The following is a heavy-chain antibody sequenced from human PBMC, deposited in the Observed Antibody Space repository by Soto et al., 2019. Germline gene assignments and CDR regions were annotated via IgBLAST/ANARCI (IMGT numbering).Heavy chain of an antibody. V-gene: IGHV4-4*02. CDR1: GGSISSSNW. CDR2: IYHSGST. Sequence: QVQLQESGPGLVKPSGTLSLTCAVSGGSISSSNWWSWVRQPPGKGLEWIGEIYHSGSTNYNPSLKSRVNISVDKSKNQFSLKLSSVTAAYTAVYYCARVVGGYYYGMDVWGQGTTVTVSS. CDR3: ARVVGGYYYGMDV. D-gene: IGHD2-2*01. J-gene: IGHJ6*02.